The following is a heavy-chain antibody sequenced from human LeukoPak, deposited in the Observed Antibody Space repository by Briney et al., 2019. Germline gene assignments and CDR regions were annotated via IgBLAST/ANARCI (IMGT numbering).Heavy chain of an antibody. J-gene: IGHJ4*02. CDR3: ARRRKYCSSTSCYSADGFDY. Sequence: ASVKVSCKAAGYTFTGYYMHWLRQAPGQGLEWMGRINPNSGGTNYAQKFQGRVTMTRDTSISTAYMELSRLRSDDTAVYYCARRRKYCSSTSCYSADGFDYWGQGTLVTVSS. CDR2: INPNSGGT. D-gene: IGHD2-2*01. CDR1: GYTFTGYY. V-gene: IGHV1-2*06.